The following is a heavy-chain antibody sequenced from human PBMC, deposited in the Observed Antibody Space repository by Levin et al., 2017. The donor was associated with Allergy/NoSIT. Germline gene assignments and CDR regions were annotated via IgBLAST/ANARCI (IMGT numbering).Heavy chain of an antibody. D-gene: IGHD2-15*01. CDR1: GFTFSNYW. CDR2: IKNDGSST. J-gene: IGHJ4*02. CDR3: ARVNQAEYCSGPSCQYFFDY. V-gene: IGHV3-74*01. Sequence: GGSLRLSCAASGFTFSNYWMHWVRQAPGKGLVWVSRIKNDGSSTTYADSVKGRFTVSRDNAKNTLYLQMNSLRAEDTAVYHCARVNQAEYCSGPSCQYFFDYWGQGSLVTVSS.